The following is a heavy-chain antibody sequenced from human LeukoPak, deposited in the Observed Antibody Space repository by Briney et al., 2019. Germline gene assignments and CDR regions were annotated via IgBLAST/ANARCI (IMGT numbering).Heavy chain of an antibody. CDR3: ARDRDSYGYGLYYFDY. CDR1: GFTFSSYG. D-gene: IGHD5-18*01. V-gene: IGHV3-33*01. Sequence: GRSLRLSCAAFGFTFSSYGMHWVRQAPGKGLEWVAVIWYDGSNKYYADSVKGRFTISRDNSKNTLYLQMNSLRAEDTAVYYCARDRDSYGYGLYYFDYWGQGTLVTVSS. CDR2: IWYDGSNK. J-gene: IGHJ4*02.